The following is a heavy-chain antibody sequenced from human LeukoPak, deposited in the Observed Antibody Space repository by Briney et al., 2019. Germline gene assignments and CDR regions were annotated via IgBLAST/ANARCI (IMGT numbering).Heavy chain of an antibody. J-gene: IGHJ6*02. Sequence: GGSLRLSCAASGFTFSSYDMHWVRQATGKGLEWVSAIGTAGDTYYPGSVKGRFTISRENAKNSLYLQMNSLRAGDTAVYYCARTSAYSSGWHYYYGMDVWGQGTTVTVS. CDR1: GFTFSSYD. CDR3: ARTSAYSSGWHYYYGMDV. CDR2: IGTAGDT. V-gene: IGHV3-13*04. D-gene: IGHD6-19*01.